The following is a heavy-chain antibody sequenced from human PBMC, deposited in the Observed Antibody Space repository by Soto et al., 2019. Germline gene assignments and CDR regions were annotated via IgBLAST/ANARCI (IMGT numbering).Heavy chain of an antibody. D-gene: IGHD4-17*01. Sequence: SETLSLTCTVSGGSISSYYWSWIRQPPGKGLEWIGYIYYSGSTNYNPSLKSRVTISVDTSKNQFSLKLSSVTAADTAVYYCARDMGDYALGYWGQGTLVTVSS. CDR2: IYYSGST. V-gene: IGHV4-59*01. CDR1: GGSISSYY. J-gene: IGHJ4*02. CDR3: ARDMGDYALGY.